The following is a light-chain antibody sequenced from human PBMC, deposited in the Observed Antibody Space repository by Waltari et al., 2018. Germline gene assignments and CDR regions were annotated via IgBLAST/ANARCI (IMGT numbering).Light chain of an antibody. J-gene: IGKJ2*01. CDR2: KAS. CDR3: QQYNTYTYT. CDR1: QNINDW. Sequence: DIQMTQSPSPLSASVGDRVTITCRASQNINDWLAWYQQKPGKAPKVLIYKASNLESGVPSRFSGSGSGTDFTLTISSLQPDDFATYYCQQYNTYTYTFGQGTKLEIK. V-gene: IGKV1-5*03.